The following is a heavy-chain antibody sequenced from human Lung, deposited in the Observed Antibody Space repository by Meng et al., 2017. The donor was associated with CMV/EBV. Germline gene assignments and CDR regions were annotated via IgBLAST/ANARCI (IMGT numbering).Heavy chain of an antibody. J-gene: IGHJ6*02. CDR2: MNPNSGNT. V-gene: IGHV1-8*01. CDR1: GYTFTTYD. D-gene: IGHD2-2*01. Sequence: SVXVSXXXXGYTFTTYDINWVRQATGQGLEWMGWMNPNSGNTGYAQKFQGRVTLTRVTSISTAYMELSSLTSDDTAVYYCARTRIEVEPDGRKIKYYNYGMDVWGQGTXVTVSS. CDR3: ARTRIEVEPDGRKIKYYNYGMDV.